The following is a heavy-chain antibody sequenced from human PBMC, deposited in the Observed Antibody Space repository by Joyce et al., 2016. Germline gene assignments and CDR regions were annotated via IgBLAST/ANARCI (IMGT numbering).Heavy chain of an antibody. CDR1: GYNFTIYA. D-gene: IGHD3-10*01. CDR3: ARGQKGVVRGAIPGHFDS. Sequence: QVQLVQSAAEVRKPGASVKVSCQASGYNFTIYALHWLRQAPGQRPEWLGWSNPGNGNTKYSQNFQGRVTITRDTSATTVSMELRNLKSEDTAIYFCARGQKGVVRGAIPGHFDSWGQGTLVTVST. J-gene: IGHJ4*02. CDR2: SNPGNGNT. V-gene: IGHV1-3*01.